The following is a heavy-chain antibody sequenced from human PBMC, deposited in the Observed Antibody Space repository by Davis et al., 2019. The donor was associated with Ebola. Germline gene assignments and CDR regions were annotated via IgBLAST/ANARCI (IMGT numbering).Heavy chain of an antibody. CDR2: ISYDGSNK. V-gene: IGHV3-30-3*01. CDR1: GFTFSSYA. D-gene: IGHD1-26*01. Sequence: GESLKISCAASGFTFSSYARHWVRQAPGKGLEWVAVISYDGSNKYYADSVKGRFTISRDNSKNTLYLQMNSLRAEDTAVYYCARATGHDYWGQGTLVTVSS. CDR3: ARATGHDY. J-gene: IGHJ4*02.